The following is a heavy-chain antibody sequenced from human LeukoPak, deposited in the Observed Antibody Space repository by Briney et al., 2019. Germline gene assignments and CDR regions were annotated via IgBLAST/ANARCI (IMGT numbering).Heavy chain of an antibody. CDR1: GGSVNSYY. D-gene: IGHD5-24*01. J-gene: IGHJ4*01. CDR2: LYYSGST. Sequence: SETLSLTCTVSGGSVNSYYWSWIRQPPGKGLEWIGFLYYSGSTKYNPSLKSRVTISGDTSKNQFSLKLSSVTAADTAVYYCARERRNGFSPFDYWGHGTLVTVSS. V-gene: IGHV4-59*02. CDR3: ARERRNGFSPFDY.